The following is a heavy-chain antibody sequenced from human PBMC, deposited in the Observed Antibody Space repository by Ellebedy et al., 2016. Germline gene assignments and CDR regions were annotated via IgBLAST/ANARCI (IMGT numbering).Heavy chain of an antibody. J-gene: IGHJ3*02. D-gene: IGHD5-12*01. Sequence: SETLSLXCAVYGGSFSGYYWSWIRQPPGKGLEWIGEINHSGSTNYNPSLKSRVTISVDTSKNQFSLKLSSVTAADTAVYYCASPSLRTGDAFDIWGQGTMVTVSS. CDR1: GGSFSGYY. V-gene: IGHV4-34*01. CDR3: ASPSLRTGDAFDI. CDR2: INHSGST.